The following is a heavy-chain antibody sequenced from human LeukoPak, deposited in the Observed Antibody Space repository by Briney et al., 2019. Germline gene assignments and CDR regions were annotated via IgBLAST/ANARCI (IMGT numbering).Heavy chain of an antibody. CDR1: GFGFGYYD. V-gene: IGHV3-64*02. Sequence: GGSLRLSCAASGFGFGYYDMHWVRQAPGKGLECVSAISSSGRSTYYADSVKGRFTVSRDNSNNTLYLQMCGLKPEDMAVYYCARFVSSGPLWGQGTMVTVSS. CDR3: ARFVSSGPL. J-gene: IGHJ3*01. D-gene: IGHD3-22*01. CDR2: ISSSGRST.